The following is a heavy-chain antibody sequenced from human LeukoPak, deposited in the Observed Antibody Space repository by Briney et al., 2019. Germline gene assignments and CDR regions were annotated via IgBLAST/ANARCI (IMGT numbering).Heavy chain of an antibody. CDR2: IWYDGSNK. V-gene: IGHV3-33*01. Sequence: GGSLRLSCAASGFTFSSYGMHWVRQAPGKGLEWVAVIWYDGSNKYYADSVKGRFAISRDNSKNTLCLQMNSLRAEDTAVYYCARRSGSYFDYWGQGTLVTVSS. D-gene: IGHD1-26*01. CDR3: ARRSGSYFDY. CDR1: GFTFSSYG. J-gene: IGHJ4*02.